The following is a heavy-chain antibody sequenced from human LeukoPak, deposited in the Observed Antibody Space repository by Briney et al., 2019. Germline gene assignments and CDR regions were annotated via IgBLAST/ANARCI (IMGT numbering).Heavy chain of an antibody. D-gene: IGHD3-9*01. V-gene: IGHV3-20*04. J-gene: IGHJ4*02. Sequence: GGSLRLSCAASGFTFDDYGMSWVRQAPGKGLEWVSGIIWNGGSTGYADSVKGRFTISRDNAKNSLYLQMNSLRAEDTALYYFARDSDYDILTGYAPFDYWGQGTLVTV. CDR1: GFTFDDYG. CDR2: IIWNGGST. CDR3: ARDSDYDILTGYAPFDY.